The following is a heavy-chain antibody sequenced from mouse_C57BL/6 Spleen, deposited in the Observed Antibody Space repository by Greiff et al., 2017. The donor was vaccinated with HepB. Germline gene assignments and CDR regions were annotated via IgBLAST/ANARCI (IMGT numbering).Heavy chain of an antibody. D-gene: IGHD2-3*01. CDR3: ARNGEIYDGYYDYFDY. V-gene: IGHV2-9-1*01. CDR1: GFSLTSYA. CDR2: IWTGGGT. J-gene: IGHJ2*01. Sequence: VQRVESGPGLVAPSQSLSITCTVSGFSLTSYAISWVRQPPGKGLEWLGVIWTGGGTNYNSALKSRLSISKDNSKSQVFLKMNSLQTDDTARYYCARNGEIYDGYYDYFDYWGQGTTLTVSS.